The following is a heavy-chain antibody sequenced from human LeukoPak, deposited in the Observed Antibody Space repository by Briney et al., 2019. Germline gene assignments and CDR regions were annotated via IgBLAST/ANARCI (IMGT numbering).Heavy chain of an antibody. D-gene: IGHD4-17*01. J-gene: IGHJ6*03. CDR3: TAYGDYVTGYMDV. CDR2: IRSKANSYAT. Sequence: GGSLRLSCAASGFTFSGSAMHWVRQASGKGLEWVGRIRSKANSYATAYAASVKGRFTISRDDLKNTAYLQMNSLKTEDTAVYYCTAYGDYVTGYMDVWGKGTTVTISS. CDR1: GFTFSGSA. V-gene: IGHV3-73*01.